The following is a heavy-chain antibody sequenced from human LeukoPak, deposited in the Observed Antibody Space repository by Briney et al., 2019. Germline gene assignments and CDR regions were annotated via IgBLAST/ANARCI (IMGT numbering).Heavy chain of an antibody. J-gene: IGHJ5*02. Sequence: SVKVSCKASGGTFSSYAISWVRQAPGQGLEWMGGIIPIFGTANYAQKFQGRVTITTDESTSTAYMERSSLRSEDTAVYCGARAFLGSSPVWFDPWGQGTLVTVSS. CDR3: ARAFLGSSPVWFDP. CDR2: IIPIFGTA. D-gene: IGHD6-13*01. CDR1: GGTFSSYA. V-gene: IGHV1-69*05.